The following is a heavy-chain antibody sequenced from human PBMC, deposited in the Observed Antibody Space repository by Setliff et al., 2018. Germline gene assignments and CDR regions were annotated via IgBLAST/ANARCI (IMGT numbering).Heavy chain of an antibody. D-gene: IGHD3-22*01. Sequence: SETLSLTCAVYGGSFSGYYWNWIRQAPGKGLEWIGEINHRGTTSYTPSLKGRVTISVDTSKNLFSLKLSYVTAADTAVYFCARGPRFDYESPTYRRRFDPWGQGTAVTVSS. CDR3: ARGPRFDYESPTYRRRFDP. CDR2: INHRGTT. V-gene: IGHV4-34*01. CDR1: GGSFSGYY. J-gene: IGHJ5*02.